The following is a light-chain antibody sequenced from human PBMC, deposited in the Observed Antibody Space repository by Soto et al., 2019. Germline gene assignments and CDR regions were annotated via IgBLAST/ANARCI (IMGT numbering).Light chain of an antibody. CDR3: QQYFQCHT. J-gene: IGKJ4*01. CDR1: QSVSTN. CDR2: GTS. V-gene: IGKV3-15*01. Sequence: IVLTQSPATLSVSPGERATLSCRASQSVSTNLAWYQRKPGQAPRLLIYGTSTRATGIPARFSGSGSGTEFTLTISSLQSEDFAFYYCQQYFQCHTFGGGTKVEIK.